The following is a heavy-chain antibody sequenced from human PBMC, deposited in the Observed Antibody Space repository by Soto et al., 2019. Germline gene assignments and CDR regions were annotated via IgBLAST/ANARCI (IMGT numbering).Heavy chain of an antibody. Sequence: SETLSLTCTVSGGSISSYYWSWIRQPPGKGLEWIGYIYYSGSTNYNPSLKSRVTISVDTSKNQFSLKLSSVTAADTAVYYCARLAVYYDILNGYFFHYWGQGTLVTAPQ. CDR1: GGSISSYY. J-gene: IGHJ4*02. V-gene: IGHV4-59*01. CDR3: ARLAVYYDILNGYFFHY. CDR2: IYYSGST. D-gene: IGHD3-9*01.